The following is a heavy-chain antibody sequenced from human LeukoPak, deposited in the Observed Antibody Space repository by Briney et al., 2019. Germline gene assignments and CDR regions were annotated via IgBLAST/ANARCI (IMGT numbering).Heavy chain of an antibody. V-gene: IGHV1-46*01. CDR3: ARDLTRVGSSSWSRPYYYYYMDV. D-gene: IGHD6-13*01. J-gene: IGHJ6*03. CDR2: INPSGGGT. Sequence: ASVKVSCKASGYTFTSYYMHWVRQAPGQGLEWMGIINPSGGGTSYAQKFQGRVTMTRDTSTSTVYMELSSLRSEDTAVYYCARDLTRVGSSSWSRPYYYYYMDVWGKGTTVTVSS. CDR1: GYTFTSYY.